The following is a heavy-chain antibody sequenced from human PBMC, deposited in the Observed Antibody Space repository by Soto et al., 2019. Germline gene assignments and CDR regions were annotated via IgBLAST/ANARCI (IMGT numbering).Heavy chain of an antibody. CDR1: GFTFGNYA. Sequence: PGGSLRLSCAASGFTFGNYAMSWVRQAPGKGLEWVSVISGSSGSTHYADSVKGRFTVSRDNSKNTLYLQMNSLRAEDTAVYYCAKRLSYGSSWYYFDYWGQGTLVTVSS. J-gene: IGHJ4*02. CDR2: ISGSSGST. V-gene: IGHV3-23*01. CDR3: AKRLSYGSSWYYFDY. D-gene: IGHD6-13*01.